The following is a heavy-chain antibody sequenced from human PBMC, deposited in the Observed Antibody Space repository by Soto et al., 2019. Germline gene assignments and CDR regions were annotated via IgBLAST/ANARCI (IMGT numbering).Heavy chain of an antibody. Sequence: GASVKVSCKASGGTFSSYAISWVRQAPGQGLEWMGGIIPTFGTANYAQKFQGRVTITADKSTSTAYMELSSLRSEDTAVYYCARVSGSHGAFDIWGQGTMVTVSS. V-gene: IGHV1-69*06. CDR2: IIPTFGTA. CDR1: GGTFSSYA. CDR3: ARVSGSHGAFDI. J-gene: IGHJ3*02. D-gene: IGHD6-19*01.